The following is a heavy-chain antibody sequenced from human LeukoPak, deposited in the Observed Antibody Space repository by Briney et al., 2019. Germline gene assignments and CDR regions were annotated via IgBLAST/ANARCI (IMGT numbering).Heavy chain of an antibody. Sequence: ASVTVSCKASRYTFTSYYMHWVRQAPGQGLEWMGIINPSGGSTSYAQKFQGRVTMTRDTSTSTVYMELSSLRSEDTAVYYCARDRRIVVVPAARGYYYGMDVWGQGTTVTVSS. CDR2: INPSGGST. D-gene: IGHD2-2*01. CDR1: RYTFTSYY. V-gene: IGHV1-46*01. J-gene: IGHJ6*02. CDR3: ARDRRIVVVPAARGYYYGMDV.